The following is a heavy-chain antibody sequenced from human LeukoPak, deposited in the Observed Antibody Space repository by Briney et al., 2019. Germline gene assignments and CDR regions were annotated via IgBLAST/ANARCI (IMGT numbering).Heavy chain of an antibody. CDR1: GYSFAEYG. Sequence: ASVKVSCKASGYSFAEYGISWVRQAPGQGLEWMGWISAYNDNTDYAQKFQGRVAMTTDTSTSTAYMELSRLRSDDTAVYYCAREGPIVGATHLVDYWGQGTLVTVSS. V-gene: IGHV1-18*01. J-gene: IGHJ4*02. D-gene: IGHD1-26*01. CDR3: AREGPIVGATHLVDY. CDR2: ISAYNDNT.